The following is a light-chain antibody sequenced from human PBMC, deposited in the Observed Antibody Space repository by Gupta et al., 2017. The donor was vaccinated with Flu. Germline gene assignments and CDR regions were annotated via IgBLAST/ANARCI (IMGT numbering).Light chain of an antibody. V-gene: IGKV6D-21*02. Sequence: KEKPTITGRASQRIGSSLHWNQHKPDQSPNLVTKYVSQCISGSPTGFSGSGSGTDFTLNINSLEAKEDAAYYCQQSSRLLLTFGHGTKVDIK. CDR2: YVS. J-gene: IGKJ3*01. CDR1: QRIGSS. CDR3: QQSSRLLLT.